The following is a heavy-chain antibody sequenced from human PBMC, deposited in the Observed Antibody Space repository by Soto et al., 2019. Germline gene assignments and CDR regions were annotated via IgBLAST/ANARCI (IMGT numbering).Heavy chain of an antibody. CDR1: GGSFSGYY. D-gene: IGHD4-17*01. CDR3: ARDTGGRDYGDYYFDY. CDR2: INHSGST. J-gene: IGHJ4*02. Sequence: SETLSLTCAVYGGSFSGYYWSWIRQPPGKGLEWIGEINHSGSTNYNPSLKSRVTISVDTSKNQFSLKLSSVTAADTAVYYCARDTGGRDYGDYYFDYWGQGTLVTVSS. V-gene: IGHV4-34*01.